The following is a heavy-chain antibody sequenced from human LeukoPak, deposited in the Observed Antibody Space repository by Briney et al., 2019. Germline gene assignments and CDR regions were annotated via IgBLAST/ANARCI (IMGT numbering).Heavy chain of an antibody. D-gene: IGHD6-13*01. CDR1: GGTFSSYA. V-gene: IGHV1-69*13. Sequence: GASVKVSCKASGGTFSSYAISWVRQAPGQGLEWMGGIIPIFGTANYAQKFQGRVTITADESTSTAYMELSSLRSEDTAVYYCARQNRQQLTPNFDYWGQGTLVTVSS. J-gene: IGHJ4*02. CDR2: IIPIFGTA. CDR3: ARQNRQQLTPNFDY.